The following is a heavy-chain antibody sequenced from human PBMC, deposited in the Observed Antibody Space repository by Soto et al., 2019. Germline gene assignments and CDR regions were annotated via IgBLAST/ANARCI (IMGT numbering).Heavy chain of an antibody. CDR1: GGYISSGGYY. J-gene: IGHJ6*02. CDR2: IYYSGST. Sequence: SETMSLTSTVSGGYISSGGYYWSWNRKHPGKGLEWIGYIYYSGSTYYNPSLKSRVTISVDTSKNQFSLKLSSVTAADTAVYYCARAPLYCSSTSCYYYYGMDVWGQGTTVTVSS. D-gene: IGHD2-2*01. V-gene: IGHV4-31*03. CDR3: ARAPLYCSSTSCYYYYGMDV.